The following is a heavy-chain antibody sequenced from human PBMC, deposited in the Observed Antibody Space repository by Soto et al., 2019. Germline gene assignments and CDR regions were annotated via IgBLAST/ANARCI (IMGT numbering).Heavy chain of an antibody. CDR2: ISGYNGDT. J-gene: IGHJ6*02. V-gene: IGHV1-18*01. CDR1: GYTFTRYG. CDR3: AKNGHPPYYYYGMDV. D-gene: IGHD2-8*01. Sequence: QGQLVQSGGEVKKPGASVKVSCKASGYTFTRYGISWVRQAPGQGLEWMGWISGYNGDTKYAQKFQGRVTMTVDTSRTTASMELRSLTSDDRAVYYCAKNGHPPYYYYGMDVWGQGTTVTVSS.